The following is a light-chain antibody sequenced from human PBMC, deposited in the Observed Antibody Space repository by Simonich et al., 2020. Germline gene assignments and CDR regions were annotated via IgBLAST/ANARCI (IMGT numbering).Light chain of an antibody. Sequence: QLVLTQSPSASASLGASVKLTCTLSSGHSSYAIEWHQQQPEKGPRYLMKLNSDGSHSKGDGIPDRFSGSSSGAERYLTISSLQSEDEADYYCQTWGTGIHWVFGGGTKLTVL. J-gene: IGLJ3*02. V-gene: IGLV4-69*01. CDR2: LNSDGSH. CDR3: QTWGTGIHWV. CDR1: SGHSSYA.